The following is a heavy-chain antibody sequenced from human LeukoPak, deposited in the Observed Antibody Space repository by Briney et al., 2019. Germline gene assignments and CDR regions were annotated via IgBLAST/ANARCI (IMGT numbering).Heavy chain of an antibody. D-gene: IGHD6-13*01. V-gene: IGHV4-4*07. CDR1: GGSISSYY. Sequence: SETLSLTCTVSGGSISSYYWTWVRQPAGKGLEWIGRIYTSGSTNYSPSLKSRVTMSVDTSKNEFSLKLNSVTAADTAVYYCARESTVAGTARCLGSWGQGTLVTVSS. J-gene: IGHJ4*02. CDR2: IYTSGST. CDR3: ARESTVAGTARCLGS.